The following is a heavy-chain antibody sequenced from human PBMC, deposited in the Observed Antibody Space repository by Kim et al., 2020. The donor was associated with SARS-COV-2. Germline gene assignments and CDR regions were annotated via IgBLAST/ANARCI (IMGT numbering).Heavy chain of an antibody. V-gene: IGHV4-39*01. J-gene: IGHJ4*02. CDR2: IYYSGST. D-gene: IGHD6-13*01. CDR3: ARHMSSSWSFDY. CDR1: GGSISSSSYY. Sequence: SETLSLTCTVSGGSISSSSYYWGWIRQPPGKGLEWIGSIYYSGSTYYNPSLKSRVTISVDTSKNQFSLKLSSVTAADTAVYYCARHMSSSWSFDYWGQGTLVTVSS.